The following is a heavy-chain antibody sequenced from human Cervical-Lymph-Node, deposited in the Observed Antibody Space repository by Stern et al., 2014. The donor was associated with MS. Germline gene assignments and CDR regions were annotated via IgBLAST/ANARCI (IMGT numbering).Heavy chain of an antibody. V-gene: IGHV1-69*01. J-gene: IGHJ4*02. CDR2: IIPTFNTV. D-gene: IGHD6-13*01. Sequence: QVQLVQSGADVKKPGSSVRVSCKASGDTFSSNSFSWVRQAPGQGLEWVGGIIPTFNTVNYAHKFPGRVTITADESTSTVFLELSSLRSDDTGVYFCARDQGGIAADWGQGTLVTVSS. CDR1: GDTFSSNS. CDR3: ARDQGGIAAD.